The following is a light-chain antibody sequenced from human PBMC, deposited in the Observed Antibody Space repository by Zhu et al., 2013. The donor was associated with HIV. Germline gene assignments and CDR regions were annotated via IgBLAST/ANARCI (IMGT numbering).Light chain of an antibody. V-gene: IGLV1-40*01. CDR2: RNN. J-gene: IGLJ2*01. CDR3: QTYDSSLSGSRV. CDR1: GSNIGAGYD. Sequence: QSALTQPPSVSGAPGQGVTISCTGSGSNIGAGYDVHWYQQLPGTAPKVLIYRNNNRPSGVPGRFSGSKSGTSASLAITGLQAEDEADYYCQTYDSSLSGSRVFGGGTKLTVL.